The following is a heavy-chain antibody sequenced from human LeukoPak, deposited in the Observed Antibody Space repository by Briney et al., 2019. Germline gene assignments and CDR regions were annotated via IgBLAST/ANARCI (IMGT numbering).Heavy chain of an antibody. CDR2: IYYSGST. Sequence: PSETLSLTCTVSGGSISSYYWSWIRQPPGKGLEWIGYIYYSGSTNYNPSLKSRVTISVDTSKNQFSLKLSSVTAADTAVYYCARGEITMVRGVIGSRFDPWGQGTLVTVSS. J-gene: IGHJ5*02. V-gene: IGHV4-59*12. CDR1: GGSISSYY. D-gene: IGHD3-10*01. CDR3: ARGEITMVRGVIGSRFDP.